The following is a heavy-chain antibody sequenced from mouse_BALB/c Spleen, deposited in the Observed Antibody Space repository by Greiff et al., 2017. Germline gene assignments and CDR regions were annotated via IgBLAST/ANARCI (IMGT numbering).Heavy chain of an antibody. CDR3: ARDYYGSSYQYYFDY. D-gene: IGHD1-1*01. CDR2: ISSGGST. J-gene: IGHJ2*01. CDR1: GFTFSSYA. V-gene: IGHV5-6-5*01. Sequence: DVQLVESGGGLVKPGGSLKLSCAASGFTFSSYAMSWVRQTPEKRLEWVASISSGGSTYYPDSVKGRFTISRDNARNILYLQMSSLRSEDTAMYYCARDYYGSSYQYYFDYWGQGTTLTVSS.